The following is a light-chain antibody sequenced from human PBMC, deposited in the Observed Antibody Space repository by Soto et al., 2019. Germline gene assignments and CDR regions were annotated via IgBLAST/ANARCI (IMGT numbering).Light chain of an antibody. J-gene: IGKJ2*01. CDR1: QSLVHGDGNTY. CDR3: MQATQFPGT. V-gene: IGKV2-24*01. Sequence: DIVMTQTPLSSPVTLGQPASISCRSSQSLVHGDGNTYLSWLQQRPGQPPRLLIYKISKRSSGVPDRFSGSGAGTDFTLQISKVEAEDDGVYYCMQATQFPGTFGQGTRLEIK. CDR2: KIS.